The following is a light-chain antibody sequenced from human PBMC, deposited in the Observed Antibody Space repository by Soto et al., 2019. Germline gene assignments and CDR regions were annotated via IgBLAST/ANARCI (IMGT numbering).Light chain of an antibody. CDR2: VAS. J-gene: IGKJ5*01. V-gene: IGKV1-39*01. CDR3: QQSYGTPIT. CDR1: QNISRY. Sequence: DIQMTHSPSSLSASVGDRVTITCQASQNISRYLNWYQQKPGKAPNLLIYVASSLQSEVPSRFSGSGSGTDFTLTITSLQPEDFATYYCQQSYGTPITFAQGTRGRL.